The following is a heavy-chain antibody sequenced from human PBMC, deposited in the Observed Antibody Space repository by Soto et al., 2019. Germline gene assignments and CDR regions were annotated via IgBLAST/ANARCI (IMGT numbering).Heavy chain of an antibody. CDR1: GFTFSSYA. V-gene: IGHV3-23*01. Sequence: EVQLLEFGGGWLQPGGSLRLSCAASGFTFSSYAMNWVRQAPGKGLEWVSGITGSGAGSYYSDSVKGRFTISRDNSKNTLYLQMNSRRAEDTAVYYCAKAYSNSWPNDWFDPWGQGTLVTVSS. CDR3: AKAYSNSWPNDWFDP. D-gene: IGHD6-13*01. CDR2: ITGSGAGS. J-gene: IGHJ5*02.